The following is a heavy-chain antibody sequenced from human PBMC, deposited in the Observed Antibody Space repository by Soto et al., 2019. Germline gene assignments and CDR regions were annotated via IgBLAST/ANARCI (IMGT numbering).Heavy chain of an antibody. CDR1: GYSFTSYW. Sequence: GGSLKIYCKGSGYSFTSYWIGWVRQMPGKGLEWMGIIYPGDSDTRYSPSFQGQVTISADKSISTAYLQWSSLKASDTAMYYCARLNGIAVAGTDYYYGMDVWGQGTTVTVSS. CDR3: ARLNGIAVAGTDYYYGMDV. CDR2: IYPGDSDT. J-gene: IGHJ6*02. V-gene: IGHV5-51*01. D-gene: IGHD6-19*01.